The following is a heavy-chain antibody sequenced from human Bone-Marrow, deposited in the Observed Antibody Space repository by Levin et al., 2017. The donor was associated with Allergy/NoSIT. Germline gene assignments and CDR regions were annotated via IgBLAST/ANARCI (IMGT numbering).Heavy chain of an antibody. V-gene: IGHV3-74*01. CDR2: INEDGSTT. J-gene: IGHJ4*02. D-gene: IGHD2-21*01. Sequence: QPGGSLRLSCAASGFTFSTYWMHWVRQAPGKGLVWVSRINEDGSTTTYADSVKGRFTISRDNAKNTLYLQMNSLRAEDTAVYYCAKDLSGGEDFWGQGTLVTVSS. CDR1: GFTFSTYW. CDR3: AKDLSGGEDF.